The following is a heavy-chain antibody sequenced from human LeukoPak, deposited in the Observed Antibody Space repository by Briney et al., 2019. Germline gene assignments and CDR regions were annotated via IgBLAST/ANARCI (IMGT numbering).Heavy chain of an antibody. CDR1: GFTFSSYA. J-gene: IGHJ4*02. CDR2: ISYDGSNK. CDR3: ARDHGEQWLVSQHWLDY. Sequence: PRGSLRLSCAASGFTFSSYAMHWVRQAPGKGLEWVAVISYDGSNKNYADSVKGRFTISRDNSKNTLYLQMNSLRAEDTAVYYCARDHGEQWLVSQHWLDYWGQGTLVTVSS. D-gene: IGHD6-19*01. V-gene: IGHV3-30-3*01.